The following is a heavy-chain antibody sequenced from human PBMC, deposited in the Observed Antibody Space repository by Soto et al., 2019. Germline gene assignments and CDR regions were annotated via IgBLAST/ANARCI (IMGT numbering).Heavy chain of an antibody. CDR2: ISAYNGNT. V-gene: IGHV1-18*01. CDR3: AREARVQGFDY. D-gene: IGHD5-18*01. J-gene: IGHJ4*02. Sequence: ASLKVSCKASGYTFTSYGISWVRQAPGQGLEWMGWISAYNGNTNYAQKLQGRVTMTTDTSTSTAYMELSSLRSDDTAVYYCAREARVQGFDYWGQGTLVTVSS. CDR1: GYTFTSYG.